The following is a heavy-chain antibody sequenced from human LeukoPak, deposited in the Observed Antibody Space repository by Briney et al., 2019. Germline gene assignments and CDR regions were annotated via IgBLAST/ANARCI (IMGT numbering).Heavy chain of an antibody. Sequence: GGSLRLSCAASGFTVSSNYMSWVRQAPGKGLEWVSVIYSGGSTYYADSVKGRFTISRDNSKNTLYLQMNSLRAEDTAVYYCARDPTGLIDYWGQGTLATVSS. CDR3: ARDPTGLIDY. D-gene: IGHD1-1*01. CDR2: IYSGGST. CDR1: GFTVSSNY. V-gene: IGHV3-66*01. J-gene: IGHJ4*02.